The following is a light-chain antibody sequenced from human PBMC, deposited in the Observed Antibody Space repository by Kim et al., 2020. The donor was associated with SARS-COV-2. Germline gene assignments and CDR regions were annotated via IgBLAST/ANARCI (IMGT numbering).Light chain of an antibody. Sequence: EIVLTQSPATLSLSPGDIATLSCRASQSIGSYLAWYQQKPGQAPRLLISDASKRATGIPARFRGSGSGTDFTLTISSLEPADLAVYYCQQRANWSWTFGQGTKVDIK. CDR1: QSIGSY. CDR2: DAS. J-gene: IGKJ1*01. V-gene: IGKV3-11*01. CDR3: QQRANWSWT.